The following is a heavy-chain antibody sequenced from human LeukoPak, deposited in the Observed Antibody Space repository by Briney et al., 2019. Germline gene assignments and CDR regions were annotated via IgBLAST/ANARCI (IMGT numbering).Heavy chain of an antibody. J-gene: IGHJ4*02. D-gene: IGHD2-21*01. CDR2: IYGGGTT. Sequence: GPLRLSCAASGITVSNNLIYWGRQAPGKGLEWVSVIYGGGTTYYADSVKGRFTISKDNSKNTVYLQMHSLRVEDSALYYCCPAGGYSKYWGQGTLVTVSS. V-gene: IGHV3-66*02. CDR1: GITVSNNL. CDR3: CPAGGYSKY.